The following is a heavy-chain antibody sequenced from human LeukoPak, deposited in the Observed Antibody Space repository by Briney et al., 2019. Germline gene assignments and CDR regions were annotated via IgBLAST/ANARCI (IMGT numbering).Heavy chain of an antibody. D-gene: IGHD6-13*01. V-gene: IGHV4-59*01. CDR3: ARGGGSSLPD. CDR1: GGSISSYY. CDR2: VSYSGST. Sequence: PSETLSLTCTVSGGSISSYYWSWIRQPPGKGLEWIGEVSYSGSTNYNPSLKSRVTISVDTSKNQFSLKLSSVTTADTAVYYCARGGGSSLPDWGQGTLVTVSS. J-gene: IGHJ4*02.